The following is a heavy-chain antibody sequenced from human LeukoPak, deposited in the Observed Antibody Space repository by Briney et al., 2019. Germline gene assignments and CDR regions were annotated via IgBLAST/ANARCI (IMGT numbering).Heavy chain of an antibody. CDR2: IRSRPYNYAT. J-gene: IGHJ4*02. Sequence: GGSLILSCAASGFSFTDSPIHWVRQASGKGLEWVGRIRSRPYNYATAYAASLRGRFTVSRDDSKNTAYLQMNSLRTEDTAVYYCARDLIYGRYYFDYWGQGTLVTVSS. CDR1: GFSFTDSP. D-gene: IGHD3/OR15-3a*01. V-gene: IGHV3-73*01. CDR3: ARDLIYGRYYFDY.